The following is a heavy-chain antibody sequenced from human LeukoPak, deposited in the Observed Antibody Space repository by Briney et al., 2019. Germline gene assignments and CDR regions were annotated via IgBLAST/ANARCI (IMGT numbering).Heavy chain of an antibody. CDR3: ARRQGCSSTSCPPDY. V-gene: IGHV5-51*01. Sequence: GESPKIPRWGPGSHFKSYWHARVRQMPGKGLEWMGIIYPGDSDTRYTPSFQGQVTMSADKSINTAYLRCSSLKASDTAMYYCARRQGCSSTSCPPDYWGQGTLVTVSP. J-gene: IGHJ4*02. D-gene: IGHD2-2*01. CDR1: GSHFKSYW. CDR2: IYPGDSDT.